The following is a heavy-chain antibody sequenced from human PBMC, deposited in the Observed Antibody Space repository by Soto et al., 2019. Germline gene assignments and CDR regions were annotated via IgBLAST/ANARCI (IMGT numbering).Heavy chain of an antibody. V-gene: IGHV4-59*01. CDR1: GGSISSYY. Sequence: SETLSFTCTVSGGSISSYYWSWIRQPPGKGLEWIGYIYYSGSTNYNPSLKSRVTISVDTSKNQFSLKLSSVTAADTAVYYCASLTSRGRFLEWLSYDYWGQGTLVTVSS. J-gene: IGHJ4*02. CDR2: IYYSGST. CDR3: ASLTSRGRFLEWLSYDY. D-gene: IGHD3-3*01.